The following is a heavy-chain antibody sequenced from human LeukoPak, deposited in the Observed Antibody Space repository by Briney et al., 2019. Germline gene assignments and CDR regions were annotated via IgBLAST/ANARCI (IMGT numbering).Heavy chain of an antibody. CDR3: ASITMIVAFDY. D-gene: IGHD3-22*01. V-gene: IGHV4-39*01. J-gene: IGHJ4*02. CDR2: IYYSGST. CDR1: GGSISSSSYY. Sequence: PSETLSLACTVSGGSISSSSYYWGWIRQPPGKGLEWIGSIYYSGSTYYSPSLKSRVTISVDASKNQFSLKLSSVTAADTAVYYCASITMIVAFDYWGQGTLVTVSS.